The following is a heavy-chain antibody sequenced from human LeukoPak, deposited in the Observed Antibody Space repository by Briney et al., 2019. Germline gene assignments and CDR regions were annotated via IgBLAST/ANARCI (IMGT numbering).Heavy chain of an antibody. V-gene: IGHV3-7*01. CDR1: GFTFSNAW. Sequence: GGSLRLSCAASGFTFSNAWMSWVRQAPGKGLEWVANIKQDGSEKYYVDSVKGRFTISRDNAKNSLYLQMNSLRAEDTAVYYCARDLIFGVVTGSLYMDVWGKGTTVTVSS. J-gene: IGHJ6*03. CDR2: IKQDGSEK. D-gene: IGHD3-3*01. CDR3: ARDLIFGVVTGSLYMDV.